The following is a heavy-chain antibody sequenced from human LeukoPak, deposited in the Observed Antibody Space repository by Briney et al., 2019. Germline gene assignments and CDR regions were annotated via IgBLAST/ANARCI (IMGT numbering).Heavy chain of an antibody. CDR3: ARVSSSSWYDYFDY. Sequence: SETLSLTCAVSGGSISSGGYSWSWIRQPPGKGLEWIGYIYHSGSTYYNPSLKSRVTISVDRSKNQFSLKLSSVTAADTAVYYCARVSSSSWYDYFDYWGQGTLVTVSS. V-gene: IGHV4-30-2*01. J-gene: IGHJ4*02. CDR2: IYHSGST. CDR1: GGSISSGGYS. D-gene: IGHD6-13*01.